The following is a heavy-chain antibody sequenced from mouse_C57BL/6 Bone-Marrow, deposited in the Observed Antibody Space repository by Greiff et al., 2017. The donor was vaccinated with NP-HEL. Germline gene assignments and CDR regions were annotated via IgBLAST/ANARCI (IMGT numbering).Heavy chain of an antibody. Sequence: VQLQQSDAELVKPGASVKISCKVSGYTFTDYTIHWMKQRPEQGLEWIGYIYPRDGSTKYNEKFKGKATLTADKSSSTAYMQLTSLTSEDSAVYFCARWPFITTVVAHFDYWGQGTTLTVSS. D-gene: IGHD1-1*01. V-gene: IGHV1-78*01. CDR2: IYPRDGST. CDR3: ARWPFITTVVAHFDY. CDR1: GYTFTDYT. J-gene: IGHJ2*01.